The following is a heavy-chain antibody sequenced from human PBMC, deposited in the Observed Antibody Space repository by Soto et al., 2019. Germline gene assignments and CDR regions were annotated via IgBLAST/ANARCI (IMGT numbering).Heavy chain of an antibody. Sequence: SEPLLVRCTVAGVSISSSRYYWGWIRKPPGKGLEWIGSIYYSANTYYNPSLKSRVSISVDTSNNQLSLKLSSVTAADTAVYFCAGGIAVSGSTYYNGMDAWGQGTTVTVS. CDR3: AGGIAVSGSTYYNGMDA. CDR1: GVSISSSRYY. CDR2: IYYSANT. V-gene: IGHV4-39*01. J-gene: IGHJ6*02. D-gene: IGHD6-19*01.